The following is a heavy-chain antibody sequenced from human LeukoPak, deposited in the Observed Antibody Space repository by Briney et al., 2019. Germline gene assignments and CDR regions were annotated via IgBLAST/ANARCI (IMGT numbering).Heavy chain of an antibody. CDR2: IWYDGSNK. CDR1: RFTFSSYG. D-gene: IGHD6-13*01. Sequence: GGSLRLSCAASRFTFSSYGMHWVRQAPGKGLEWVAVIWYDGSNKYYADSVKGRFTISRDNSKNTLYLQMNSLRAEDTAVYYCARASLGSWFDYWGQGTLVTVSS. CDR3: ARASLGSWFDY. J-gene: IGHJ4*02. V-gene: IGHV3-33*01.